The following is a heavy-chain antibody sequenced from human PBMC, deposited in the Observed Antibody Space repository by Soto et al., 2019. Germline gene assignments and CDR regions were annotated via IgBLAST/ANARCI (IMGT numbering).Heavy chain of an antibody. J-gene: IGHJ4*02. V-gene: IGHV4-39*01. Sequence: SETLSLTCTVSGGSISSSSYYWGWIRQPPGKGLEWIGSIYYSGSTYYNPSLKSRVTISVDTSKNQFSLKLSSVTAADTAVYYCARLGSDSSIAAAGILSFVHDYWGQGTLVTVSS. D-gene: IGHD6-13*01. CDR2: IYYSGST. CDR1: GGSISSSSYY. CDR3: ARLGSDSSIAAAGILSFVHDY.